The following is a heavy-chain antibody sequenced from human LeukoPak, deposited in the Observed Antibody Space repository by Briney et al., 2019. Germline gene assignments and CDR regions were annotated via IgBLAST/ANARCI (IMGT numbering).Heavy chain of an antibody. CDR2: IYYSGST. J-gene: IGHJ4*02. V-gene: IGHV4-59*11. D-gene: IGHD1-1*01. Sequence: SETRSLTCTVSGGSISSHYWSWIRQPPGKGLEWIGYIYYSGSTNYNPSLKSRVTISVDTSKNQFSLKLSSVTAADTAVYYCARESYNWNTRAFDYWGQGTLVTVSS. CDR3: ARESYNWNTRAFDY. CDR1: GGSISSHY.